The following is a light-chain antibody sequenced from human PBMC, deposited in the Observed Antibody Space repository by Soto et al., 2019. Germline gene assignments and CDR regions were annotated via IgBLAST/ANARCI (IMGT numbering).Light chain of an antibody. J-gene: IGKJ5*01. CDR2: DAS. CDR3: QQRSNWPLP. Sequence: EIVVTQSLGTLSLSPGERATLSCRASQSVSSFLAWYQQKPGQAPRLLIYDASNRATGIPARFSGSGSGTDFTLTISSLEPEDFAVYYCQQRSNWPLPFGHGRRLEVK. V-gene: IGKV3-11*01. CDR1: QSVSSF.